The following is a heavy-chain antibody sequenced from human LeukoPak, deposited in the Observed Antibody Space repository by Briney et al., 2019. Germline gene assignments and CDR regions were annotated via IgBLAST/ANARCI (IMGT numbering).Heavy chain of an antibody. V-gene: IGHV5-51*01. Sequence: GESLKISCKGSGYSFTSYWIGWVRQMPGKGLEWMGIIYPGDSDTRYSPSFQGQVTISADKSISTAYLQWSSLKASDTAMYYCARHGSLYDYVWGSYRYHLDYWGQGTLVTVSS. J-gene: IGHJ4*02. D-gene: IGHD3-16*02. CDR2: IYPGDSDT. CDR1: GYSFTSYW. CDR3: ARHGSLYDYVWGSYRYHLDY.